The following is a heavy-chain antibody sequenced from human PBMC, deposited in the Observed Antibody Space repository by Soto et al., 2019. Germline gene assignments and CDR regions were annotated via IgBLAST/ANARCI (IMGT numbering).Heavy chain of an antibody. Sequence: SETLSLTSTVSGGTISSYYWSWIRQPPGKGLEWIGSIYYSGSTYYNPSLKSRVTISVDTSKNQFSLKLSSVTAADTAVYYCARNLLIAAAGGYYYYGMDVWGQGTTVTVSS. V-gene: IGHV4-59*05. CDR3: ARNLLIAAAGGYYYYGMDV. D-gene: IGHD6-13*01. CDR2: IYYSGST. J-gene: IGHJ6*02. CDR1: GGTISSYY.